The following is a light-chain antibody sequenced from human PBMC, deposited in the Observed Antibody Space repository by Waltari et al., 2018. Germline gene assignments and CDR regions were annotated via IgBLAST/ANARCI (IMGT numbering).Light chain of an antibody. CDR1: QSISSW. J-gene: IGKJ1*01. V-gene: IGKV1-5*03. CDR3: HQYNTYST. Sequence: DIQMTQSPSTLSASVGGRVIITCRASQSISSWLAWYQQKPGKAPELLIYQASSLKSGVPSRFSGSGSGTEFTLTISSLQPDDFATYFCHQYNTYSTFGQGTKVEIK. CDR2: QAS.